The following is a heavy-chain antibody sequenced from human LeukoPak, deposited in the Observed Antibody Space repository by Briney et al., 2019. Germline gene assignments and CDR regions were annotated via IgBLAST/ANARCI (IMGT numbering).Heavy chain of an antibody. CDR2: IDSDGSTT. Sequence: PGGSLRLSCAASGFTFSSYWMHWVRQAPGKGLVWVSRIDSDGSTTTYADSVKGRLTISRDNAKNTLYLQMNSLRAEDTAVYYCARDIGHGVPDYWGQGTLVTVSS. CDR3: ARDIGHGVPDY. CDR1: GFTFSSYW. V-gene: IGHV3-74*01. J-gene: IGHJ4*02. D-gene: IGHD4-17*01.